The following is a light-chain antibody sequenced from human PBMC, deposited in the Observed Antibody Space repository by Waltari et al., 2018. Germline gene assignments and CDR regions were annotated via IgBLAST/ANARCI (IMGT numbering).Light chain of an antibody. CDR3: QQSYSTPPAT. Sequence: DIQLTQSPSSLSASVGDRVTITCRASQNINIHLNWYQQKPGQAPKLLIYATTSLKSGVTSRFSGSGSGTDFTLTITSLQPEDFATYYCQQSYSTPPATFGQGTKLDIK. CDR1: QNINIH. CDR2: ATT. V-gene: IGKV1-39*01. J-gene: IGKJ2*01.